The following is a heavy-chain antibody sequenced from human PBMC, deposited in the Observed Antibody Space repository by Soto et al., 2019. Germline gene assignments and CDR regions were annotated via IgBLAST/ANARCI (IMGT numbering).Heavy chain of an antibody. V-gene: IGHV4-34*01. CDR1: GGSFSGYY. J-gene: IGHJ4*02. D-gene: IGHD5-18*01. CDR3: ARGDGNSYGSYYFDY. CDR2: INHSGST. Sequence: SETLSLTCAVYGGSFSGYYWSWIRQPPGKGLEWIGEINHSGSTNYNPSLKSRVTISVDTSKNQFSLKLSSVTAADTAVYYCARGDGNSYGSYYFDYWGQGTLVTVSS.